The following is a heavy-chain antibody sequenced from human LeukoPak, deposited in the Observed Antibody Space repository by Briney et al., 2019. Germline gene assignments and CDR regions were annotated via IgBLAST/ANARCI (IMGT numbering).Heavy chain of an antibody. Sequence: SQTLSLTCTVSGGSISSGDYYWSWIRQPPGKGLEWIGYIYYSGSTYYNPSLKSRVTISVDTSKNQFSLKLSSVTAADTAVYYCARGPGSDSSGRRFDPWGQGTLVTVFS. J-gene: IGHJ5*02. V-gene: IGHV4-30-4*08. CDR1: GGSISSGDYY. CDR3: ARGPGSDSSGRRFDP. CDR2: IYYSGST. D-gene: IGHD3-22*01.